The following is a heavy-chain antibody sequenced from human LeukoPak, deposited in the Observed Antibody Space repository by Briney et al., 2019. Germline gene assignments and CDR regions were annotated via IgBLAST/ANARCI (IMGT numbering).Heavy chain of an antibody. CDR1: GYTFTSYD. V-gene: IGHV1-8*01. Sequence: GASVKVSCKASGYTFTSYDINWVRQATGQGLEWMGWMNPNSGNTGYAQKFQGRVTMTRNTSISTAYMELSSLRSEDTAVYYCVLSSGYYNEDAFDIWGQGTMVTVSS. CDR3: VLSSGYYNEDAFDI. D-gene: IGHD3-22*01. CDR2: MNPNSGNT. J-gene: IGHJ3*02.